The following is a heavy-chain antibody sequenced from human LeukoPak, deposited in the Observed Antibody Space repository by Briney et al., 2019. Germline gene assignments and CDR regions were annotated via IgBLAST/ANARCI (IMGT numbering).Heavy chain of an antibody. CDR2: IYYIGST. CDR1: GGSISSSSYY. D-gene: IGHD6-13*01. V-gene: IGHV4-61*01. CDR3: ARSYSSSRFIMDV. J-gene: IGHJ6*04. Sequence: KASETLSLTCTVSGGSISSSSYYWSWIRQPPGKGLEWIGYIYYIGSTNYNPSLKSRVTISVDTSKNQFSLKLSSVTAADTAVYYCARSYSSSRFIMDVWGKGTTVTVSS.